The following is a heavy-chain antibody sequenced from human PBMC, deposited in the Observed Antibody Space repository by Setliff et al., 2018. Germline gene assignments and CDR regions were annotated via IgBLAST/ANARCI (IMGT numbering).Heavy chain of an antibody. CDR3: ATRRAARSPLTG. CDR2: INPNNGDT. CDR1: GYTITNFA. Sequence: ASVKVSCKASGYTITNFALNWVRQAPGQGPEWMGWINPNNGDTKSAQKFQGRVTMTTDTSTSTGYMELRSLRPDDTAVYYCATRRAARSPLTGWGQGTLVTVSS. J-gene: IGHJ4*02. V-gene: IGHV1-18*01. D-gene: IGHD6-6*01.